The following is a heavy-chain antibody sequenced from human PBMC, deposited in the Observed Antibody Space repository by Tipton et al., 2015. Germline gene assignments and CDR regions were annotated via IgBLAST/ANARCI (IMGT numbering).Heavy chain of an antibody. J-gene: IGHJ6*02. CDR2: IHYSGNS. Sequence: TLSLTCTVSGVSVNSYYWGWIRQPPGKGLEYIGYIHYSGNSNYNPSLKSRITISLNTSKNQFSLKMSSVTAADTAVYFCARDLEHGMDVWGQGTTVTVSS. CDR3: ARDLEHGMDV. V-gene: IGHV4-59*02. CDR1: GVSVNSYY.